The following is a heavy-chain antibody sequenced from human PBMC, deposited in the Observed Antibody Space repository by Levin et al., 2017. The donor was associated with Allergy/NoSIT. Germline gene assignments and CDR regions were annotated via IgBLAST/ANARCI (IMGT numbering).Heavy chain of an antibody. D-gene: IGHD6-13*01. J-gene: IGHJ5*02. CDR1: GFTFSTSD. V-gene: IGHV3-21*01. Sequence: MSGGSLRLSCAASGFTFSTSDMSWVRQAPGKGLEWVSSITTSTTYIYYAASVKGRFTISRDNAKNSVSLQMTSLRVDDTAVYYCVRVADRGQQLRYNWFDPWGQGTLVTVSS. CDR3: VRVADRGQQLRYNWFDP. CDR2: ITTSTTYI.